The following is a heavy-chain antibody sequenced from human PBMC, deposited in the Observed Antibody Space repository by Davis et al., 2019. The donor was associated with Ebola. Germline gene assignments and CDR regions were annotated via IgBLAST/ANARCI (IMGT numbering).Heavy chain of an antibody. CDR1: GYTFTGYY. CDR2: INPNNGDT. V-gene: IGHV1-2*02. J-gene: IGHJ6*02. D-gene: IGHD2-8*01. Sequence: ASVKVSCKASGYTFTGYYIHWVRQAPGQGLEWMGWINPNNGDTKLAQRFQGRVTMTRDTSIGTAYMELSRLRSDDTAVFLCARASPPEYNVWSRNPHYHYFTMDVLGQGTTVTVSS. CDR3: ARASPPEYNVWSRNPHYHYFTMDV.